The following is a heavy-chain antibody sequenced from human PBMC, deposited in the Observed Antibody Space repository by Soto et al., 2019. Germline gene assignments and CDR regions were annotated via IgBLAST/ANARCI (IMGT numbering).Heavy chain of an antibody. D-gene: IGHD2-8*01. CDR2: INPNSGGT. V-gene: IGHV1-2*02. CDR3: ARDRKYSNYCANDCGHYFDH. Sequence: QVQLVQSGAEVKKPGASVKVSCRASGYTFTGHYIYWVRQAPGQGLEWMGWINPNSGGTDFAQNIQGRVTMTTDTSTSTAYMELRSLRSDDTAVYYCARDRKYSNYCANDCGHYFDHWGQGTLVTVSS. CDR1: GYTFTGHY. J-gene: IGHJ4*02.